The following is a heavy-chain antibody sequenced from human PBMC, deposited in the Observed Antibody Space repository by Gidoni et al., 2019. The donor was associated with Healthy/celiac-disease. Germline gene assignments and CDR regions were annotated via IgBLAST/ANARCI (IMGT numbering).Heavy chain of an antibody. J-gene: IGHJ6*02. CDR1: CASISSYY. CDR2: FYYSGST. Sequence: QVQLQESGPGLVKPSETLSLTCTVSCASISSYYCSWIRQPPGKGLEWIGYFYYSGSTNYNPSLKSRVTISVDTSKNQFSLKLSAVTAADTAVYYCARGASGVTMVRGVTYYYYGMDVWGQGTTVTVSS. CDR3: ARGASGVTMVRGVTYYYYGMDV. V-gene: IGHV4-59*01. D-gene: IGHD3-10*01.